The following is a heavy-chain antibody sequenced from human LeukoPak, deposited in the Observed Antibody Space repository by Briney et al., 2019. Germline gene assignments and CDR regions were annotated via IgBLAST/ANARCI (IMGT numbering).Heavy chain of an antibody. Sequence: SETLSLTCTVSGGSITSYYWSWIRQSAGKGLEWIGRIYITGSTTYNPSLKSRVAISLDTSRNQFSLRLNSVTAADTAVYYCAKSNGYGLIDIWGQGTLVTVSS. J-gene: IGHJ4*02. CDR3: AKSNGYGLIDI. V-gene: IGHV4-4*07. CDR1: GGSITSYY. CDR2: IYITGST. D-gene: IGHD3-10*01.